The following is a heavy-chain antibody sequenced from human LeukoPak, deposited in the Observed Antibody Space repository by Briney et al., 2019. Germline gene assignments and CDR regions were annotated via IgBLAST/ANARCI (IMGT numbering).Heavy chain of an antibody. CDR1: GGTFSSYA. J-gene: IGHJ4*02. Sequence: SVKVSCKASGGTFSSYAISWVRQAPGQGLEWMGGIIPIFGTANYAQKFQGRVTITADESTSTAYMELSSLRSEDTAVYYCARENTGYCSSTSCYEFSYWGQGTLVTVSS. V-gene: IGHV1-69*13. D-gene: IGHD2-2*01. CDR2: IIPIFGTA. CDR3: ARENTGYCSSTSCYEFSY.